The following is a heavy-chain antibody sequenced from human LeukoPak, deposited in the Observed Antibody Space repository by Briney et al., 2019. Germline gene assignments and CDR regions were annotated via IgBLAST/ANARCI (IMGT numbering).Heavy chain of an antibody. D-gene: IGHD1-26*01. CDR1: GFTFDDYG. J-gene: IGHJ6*03. CDR3: ARDQGWELGAHSYYYYYYMDV. V-gene: IGHV3-20*04. Sequence: GGSLRLSCAASGFTFDDYGMSWVRQAPGKGLEWVSGVNWNGGSTVYADSVKGRFTISRDNAKNSLYLQMNSLRAEDTALYYCARDQGWELGAHSYYYYYYMDVWGKGTTVTVSS. CDR2: VNWNGGST.